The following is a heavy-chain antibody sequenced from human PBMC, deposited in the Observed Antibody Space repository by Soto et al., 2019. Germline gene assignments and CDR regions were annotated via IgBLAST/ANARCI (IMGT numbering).Heavy chain of an antibody. CDR1: GYTFTSYG. CDR2: ISAYNGNT. J-gene: IGHJ6*02. D-gene: IGHD2-2*01. Sequence: ASVKVSCKASGYTFTSYGISWVRQAPGQGLEWMGWISAYNGNTNYAQKLQGRVTMTTDTSTSTAYMELRSLRSDDTAVYYCARDRYCSSTSCSYGMDVWGQGTTVTV. CDR3: ARDRYCSSTSCSYGMDV. V-gene: IGHV1-18*01.